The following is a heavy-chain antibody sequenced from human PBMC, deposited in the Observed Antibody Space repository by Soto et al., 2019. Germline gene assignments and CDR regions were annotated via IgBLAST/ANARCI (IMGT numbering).Heavy chain of an antibody. CDR1: GGSISSSNW. CDR3: ARTIVGVYGYGEPNDAFDI. Sequence: QVQLQESGPGLVKPSGTLSLTCAVSGGSISSSNWWSWVRQPPGKGLEWIGEIYHSGSTNYNPSLQRRVPISVNKSKNQFSLKLRSVTGADTAVYYCARTIVGVYGYGEPNDAFDIWGQGTMVTVSS. CDR2: IYHSGST. D-gene: IGHD2-21*01. V-gene: IGHV4-4*02. J-gene: IGHJ3*02.